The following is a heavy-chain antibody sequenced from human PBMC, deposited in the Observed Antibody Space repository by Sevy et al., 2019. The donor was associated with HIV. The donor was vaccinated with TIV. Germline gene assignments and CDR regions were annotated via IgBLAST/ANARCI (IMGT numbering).Heavy chain of an antibody. CDR3: ARGAGRYYDSSGYPDAFDI. CDR2: ISAYNGNT. Sequence: ASVKVSCKASGYTFTSYGISWARQAPGQGLEWMGWISAYNGNTNYAQKLQGRVTMTTDTSTRTAYMELRSLGSYDTAVYYCARGAGRYYDSSGYPDAFDIWGQGTMVTVSS. D-gene: IGHD3-22*01. V-gene: IGHV1-18*01. J-gene: IGHJ3*02. CDR1: GYTFTSYG.